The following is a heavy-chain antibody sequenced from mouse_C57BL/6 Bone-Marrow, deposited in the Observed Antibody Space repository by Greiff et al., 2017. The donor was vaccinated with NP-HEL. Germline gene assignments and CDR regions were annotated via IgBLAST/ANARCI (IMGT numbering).Heavy chain of an antibody. CDR1: GFSLTSYG. Sequence: VKLVESGPGLVQPSQSLSITCTVSGFSLTSYGVHWVRQSPGKGLEWLGVIWSGGSTDYNAAFISRLSISKDNSKSQVFFKMNSLQAYDTAIYYCVCVGALRDYWGQGTTLTVSS. D-gene: IGHD3-1*01. CDR2: IWSGGST. CDR3: VCVGALRDY. V-gene: IGHV2-2*01. J-gene: IGHJ2*01.